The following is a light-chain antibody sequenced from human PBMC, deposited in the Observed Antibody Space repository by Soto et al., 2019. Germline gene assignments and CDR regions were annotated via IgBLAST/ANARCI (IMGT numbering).Light chain of an antibody. CDR1: QDISNY. J-gene: IGKJ4*01. V-gene: IGKV1-33*01. CDR3: QQYDKPPRT. Sequence: DIEMTQSPSSLSASVGDRVTITCRASQDISNYLDWYQQKPGKAPKLLIYAASTWETGVPSRFSGSGSGTDFTFTISILRPEDIATYYCQQYDKPPRTFGGGTKVEIK. CDR2: AAS.